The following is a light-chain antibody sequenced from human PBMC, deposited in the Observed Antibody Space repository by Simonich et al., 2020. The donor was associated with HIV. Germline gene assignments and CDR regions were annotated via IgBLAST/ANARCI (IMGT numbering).Light chain of an antibody. CDR2: WES. CDR3: QQYLSIPRT. Sequence: DIVMTQSPDSLAVSLGERAPINCKSSQSVLYSSNNKNYLAWYQQKPGKPPKLLIYWESTRESGVPDRFSGSGSGTDFTLTITNLQAEDVAVYYCQQYLSIPRTFGQGTKVEIK. CDR1: QSVLYSSNNKNY. J-gene: IGKJ1*01. V-gene: IGKV4-1*01.